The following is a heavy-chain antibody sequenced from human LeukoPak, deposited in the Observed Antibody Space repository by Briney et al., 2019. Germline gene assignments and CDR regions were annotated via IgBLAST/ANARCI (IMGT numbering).Heavy chain of an antibody. J-gene: IGHJ4*02. V-gene: IGHV1-8*01. CDR1: GYTFTSFD. Sequence: ASVKVSCKASGYTFTSFDFNWVRQATGQGLEWMGWMKSNNGHTGYAQKFQGRVTMTRDTSISTAYMELSGLTFEDTAVYYCARGPPNWGMVGYWGQGTLATVSS. D-gene: IGHD7-27*01. CDR3: ARGPPNWGMVGY. CDR2: MKSNNGHT.